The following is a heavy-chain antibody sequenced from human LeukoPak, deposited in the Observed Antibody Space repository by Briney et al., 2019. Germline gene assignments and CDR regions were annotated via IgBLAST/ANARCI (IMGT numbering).Heavy chain of an antibody. D-gene: IGHD2-2*01. CDR2: IYHSGST. Sequence: SETLSLTCAVSGYSISSGYYWGWIRQPPGKGLEWIGSIYHSGSTYYNPSLKSRVTISVDTSKNQFSLKLSSVTAAGTTVYYCARPICSSTSCSAFDYWGQGTLVTVSS. V-gene: IGHV4-38-2*01. CDR1: GYSISSGYY. CDR3: ARPICSSTSCSAFDY. J-gene: IGHJ4*02.